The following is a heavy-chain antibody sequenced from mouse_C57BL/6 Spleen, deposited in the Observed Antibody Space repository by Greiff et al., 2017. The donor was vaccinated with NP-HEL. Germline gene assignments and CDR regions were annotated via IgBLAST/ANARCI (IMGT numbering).Heavy chain of an antibody. CDR3: ARDYYGRGGYSMDY. D-gene: IGHD1-1*01. CDR2: LYPHNGGT. V-gene: IGHV1-18*01. J-gene: IGHJ4*01. Sequence: VQLQQSGPELVKPGASVKIPCKASGYTFTDYYMDWVKQSHGKSLEWIGDLYPHNGGTIYNQKFKGKATLTVDKSSSTAYMELRSLTSEDTAVYYCARDYYGRGGYSMDYWGQGTSVTVSS. CDR1: GYTFTDYY.